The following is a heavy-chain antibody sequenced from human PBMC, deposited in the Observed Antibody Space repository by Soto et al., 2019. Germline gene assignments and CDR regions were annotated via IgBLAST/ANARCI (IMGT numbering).Heavy chain of an antibody. J-gene: IGHJ2*01. CDR2: TSYDGSNK. CDR1: GFTFNTYG. CDR3: VKGATGGPRGYFDL. D-gene: IGHD3-16*01. V-gene: IGHV3-30*18. Sequence: QVQLVESGGGVVQPGRSLRLSCAASGFTFNTYGMHWVRQAPGKGLEWVAVTSYDGSNKYYADSVKGRFTISRDNAKNTLYVEMNSLRAEDTAVYYCVKGATGGPRGYFDLWGRGTLFTVSS.